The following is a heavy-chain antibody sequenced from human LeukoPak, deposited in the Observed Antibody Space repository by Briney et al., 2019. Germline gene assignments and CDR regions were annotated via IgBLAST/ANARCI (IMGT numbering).Heavy chain of an antibody. Sequence: GGSLRLSCAASGFTFSSHGMHWVRQAPGKALEWVAVTSYDGTTKYYADSAKGRFNISRDNSKNTLHLQMNSLRVDDTAVYYCAKDATLFGDQYFDYWGQGTLVIVSS. V-gene: IGHV3-30*18. CDR1: GFTFSSHG. D-gene: IGHD3-10*01. J-gene: IGHJ4*02. CDR3: AKDATLFGDQYFDY. CDR2: TSYDGTTK.